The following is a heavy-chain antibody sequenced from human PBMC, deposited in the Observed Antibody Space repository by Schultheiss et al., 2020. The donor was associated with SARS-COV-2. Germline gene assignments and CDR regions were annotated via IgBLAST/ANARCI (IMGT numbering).Heavy chain of an antibody. Sequence: SETLSLTCSVSGGSISSTSYYWGWIRQPPGKGLEWIGSIYYSGSTYYNPSLKSRVTISVDTSKNQFSLKLSSVTAADTAVYFCLAVAASWRNDYWGQGTLVTVSS. V-gene: IGHV4-39*01. J-gene: IGHJ4*02. CDR1: GGSISSTSYY. CDR3: LAVAASWRNDY. D-gene: IGHD6-19*01. CDR2: IYYSGST.